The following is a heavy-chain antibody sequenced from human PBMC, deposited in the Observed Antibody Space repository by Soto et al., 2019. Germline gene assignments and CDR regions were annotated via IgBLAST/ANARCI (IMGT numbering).Heavy chain of an antibody. CDR2: ISSSSSYI. CDR3: ARDGREVAGQAYYFDY. J-gene: IGHJ4*02. D-gene: IGHD6-19*01. CDR1: GFTFSSYS. Sequence: GSLRLSCAASGFTFSSYSMNWVRQAPGKGLEWVSSISSSSSYIYYADSVKGRFTISRDNAKNSLYLQMNSLRAEDTAVYYCARDGREVAGQAYYFDYWGQGTLVTVSS. V-gene: IGHV3-21*01.